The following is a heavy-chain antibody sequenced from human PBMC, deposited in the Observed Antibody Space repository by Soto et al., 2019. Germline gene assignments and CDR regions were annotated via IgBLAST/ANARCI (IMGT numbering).Heavy chain of an antibody. CDR3: ANPPLLWGSGSYALFDY. J-gene: IGHJ4*02. D-gene: IGHD3-10*01. Sequence: EVQLLESGGGLVQPGGSLRLSCAASGFTFSSYAMSWVRQAPGKGLEWVSAISGSGGSTYYADSVKGRFTISRDNSKNPLYLHMNSLRAEDTAVYYCANPPLLWGSGSYALFDYWGQGTLVTVSS. CDR1: GFTFSSYA. CDR2: ISGSGGST. V-gene: IGHV3-23*01.